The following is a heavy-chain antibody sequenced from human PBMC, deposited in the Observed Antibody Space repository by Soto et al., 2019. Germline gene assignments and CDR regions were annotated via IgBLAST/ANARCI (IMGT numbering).Heavy chain of an antibody. Sequence: QVLLQESGPGLVRPSATLSLTCVVSGVPITSNDWWAWIRQSPGKGLEWLGEIYHTGKTTYNPSLEARLTLSLDKSKHQFSLNMTSVTAADPAIYYCARMHLVFIPPIKRRDNWFDPWGRGVMVTVSS. CDR1: GVPITSNDW. J-gene: IGHJ5*02. D-gene: IGHD3-16*01. V-gene: IGHV4-4*02. CDR2: IYHTGKT. CDR3: ARMHLVFIPPIKRRDNWFDP.